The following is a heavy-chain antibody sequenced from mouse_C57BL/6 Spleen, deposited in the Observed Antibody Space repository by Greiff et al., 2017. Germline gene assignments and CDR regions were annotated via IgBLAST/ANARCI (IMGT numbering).Heavy chain of an antibody. J-gene: IGHJ1*03. Sequence: VQLQQPGAELVMPGASVKLSCKASGYTFTSYWMHWVQQRPGQGLEWIGEIDPSDSYTNYNQKFKGKSTLTVDKSSSTAYMQLISLTSEDSAVYYCARGDHYYGSSYWYFDVWGTGTTVTVSS. CDR3: ARGDHYYGSSYWYFDV. CDR2: IDPSDSYT. CDR1: GYTFTSYW. V-gene: IGHV1-69*01. D-gene: IGHD1-1*01.